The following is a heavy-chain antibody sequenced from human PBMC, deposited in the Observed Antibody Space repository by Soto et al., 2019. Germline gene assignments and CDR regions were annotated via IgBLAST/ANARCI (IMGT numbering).Heavy chain of an antibody. CDR2: ISYDGSNK. J-gene: IGHJ4*02. Sequence: GGSLRLSCAASGFTFSSYAMHWVRQAPGKGLEWVTIISYDGSNKYYADPVKGRFTISRDNSKNTVSLEMTSLRAEDTAVYYCAKGGRQWLVTSDFNYWGQGALVTVSS. CDR3: AKGGRQWLVTSDFNY. D-gene: IGHD6-19*01. V-gene: IGHV3-30-3*01. CDR1: GFTFSSYA.